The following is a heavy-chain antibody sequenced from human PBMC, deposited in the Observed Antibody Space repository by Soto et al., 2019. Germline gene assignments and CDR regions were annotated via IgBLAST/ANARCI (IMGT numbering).Heavy chain of an antibody. Sequence: ASVKVSCKASGYTFTSYGISWVRQAPGQGLEWMGWISAYNGNTNYAQKLQGRVTMTTDTSTSTAYMELRSLRSDDTAVYYCARHKFNKSSSGWYEKSTGEDYFDYWRQGTLVTVAS. CDR3: ARHKFNKSSSGWYEKSTGEDYFDY. CDR2: ISAYNGNT. V-gene: IGHV1-18*01. J-gene: IGHJ4*02. D-gene: IGHD6-19*01. CDR1: GYTFTSYG.